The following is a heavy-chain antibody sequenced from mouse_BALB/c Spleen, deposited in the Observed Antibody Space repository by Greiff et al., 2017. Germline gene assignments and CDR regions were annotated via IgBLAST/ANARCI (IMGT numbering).Heavy chain of an antibody. V-gene: IGHV3-2*02. J-gene: IGHJ4*01. CDR3: ARLPRPHYAMDY. Sequence: EVHLVESGPGLVKPSQSLSLTCTVTGYSITSDYAWNWIRQFPGNKLEWMGYISYSGSTSYNPSLKSRISITRDTSKNQFFLQLNSVTTEDTATYYCARLPRPHYAMDYWGQGTSVTVSS. CDR1: GYSITSDYA. CDR2: ISYSGST.